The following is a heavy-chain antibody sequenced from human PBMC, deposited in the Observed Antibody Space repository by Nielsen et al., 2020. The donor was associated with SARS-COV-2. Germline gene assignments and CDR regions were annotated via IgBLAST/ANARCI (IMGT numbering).Heavy chain of an antibody. CDR1: GGSISSGGYY. J-gene: IGHJ6*02. Sequence: SETLSLTCTVSGGSISSGGYYWSWIRQHPGKGLEWIGYIYYSGSTYYNPSLKSRVTISVDTSKNQFSLNLSSVTAADTAVYYCARSGGNYFPYYYYGMNVWGPGTTVTVSS. V-gene: IGHV4-31*03. CDR2: IYYSGST. CDR3: ARSGGNYFPYYYYGMNV. D-gene: IGHD1-26*01.